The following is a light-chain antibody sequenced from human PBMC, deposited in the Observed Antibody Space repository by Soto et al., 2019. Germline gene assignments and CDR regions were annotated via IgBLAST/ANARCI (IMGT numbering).Light chain of an antibody. J-gene: IGKJ3*01. CDR3: QQFDSDVFT. V-gene: IGKV1-13*02. CDR2: DAS. Sequence: AIQLTQSPSSLSASAGDRVIITCRTSQDISSALAWYQQKPGKAPKLLIYDASSLESGVPSRFRGSGSGTDFTLTINSLQPEDFATYYCQQFDSDVFTFGPGTKVDIK. CDR1: QDISSA.